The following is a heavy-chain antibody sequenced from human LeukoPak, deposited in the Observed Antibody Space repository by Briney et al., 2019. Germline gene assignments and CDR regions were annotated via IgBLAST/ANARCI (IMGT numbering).Heavy chain of an antibody. J-gene: IGHJ5*02. CDR3: ARQEYCSGGSCYAWFDP. CDR1: GYSINNYW. V-gene: IGHV5-51*01. D-gene: IGHD2-15*01. Sequence: ESLNISCKGSGYSINNYWIGWVRQMPGKGLEWMGIIYPADSDIRYSPSFQGQVTISADKSISTAYLQWSSLKASDTAMYYCARQEYCSGGSCYAWFDPWGQGTLLTVSS. CDR2: IYPADSDI.